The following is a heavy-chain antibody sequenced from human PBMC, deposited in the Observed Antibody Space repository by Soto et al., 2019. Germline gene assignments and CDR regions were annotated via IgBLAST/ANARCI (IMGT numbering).Heavy chain of an antibody. CDR1: GFTFSDYY. D-gene: IGHD4-4*01. Sequence: QVQLVESGGGLVQPGGSLRLSCAASGFTFSDYYMSWIRQAPGKGLEWVSYISSSGSTIYYADSVKGRFTISRDNAKNSLYLQMNSLRAEDTAVYYCARGAEVESDYSNYVWFDPWGQGTLVTVSS. CDR3: ARGAEVESDYSNYVWFDP. V-gene: IGHV3-11*01. CDR2: ISSSGSTI. J-gene: IGHJ5*02.